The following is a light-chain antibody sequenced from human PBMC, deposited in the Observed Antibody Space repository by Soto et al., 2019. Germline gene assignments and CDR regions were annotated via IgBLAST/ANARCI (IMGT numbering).Light chain of an antibody. J-gene: IGLJ3*02. CDR2: STN. V-gene: IGLV8-61*01. CDR3: VLYMGTGISV. CDR1: SGSVSTSYY. Sequence: QTVVTQEPSFSVSPGRTVTLTCGLSSGSVSTSYYPSWYQLTPGQAPRTLIYSTNTRSSGVPNRFSGSILEKKAALTITGAQADDESDYYCVLYMGTGISVFGGGTKLTVL.